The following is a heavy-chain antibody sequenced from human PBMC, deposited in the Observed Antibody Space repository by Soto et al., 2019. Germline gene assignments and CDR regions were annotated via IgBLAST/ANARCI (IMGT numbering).Heavy chain of an antibody. CDR2: IYYSGST. J-gene: IGHJ5*02. D-gene: IGHD6-13*01. CDR1: GGSISSGGYY. Sequence: SETLSLTXTVSGGSISSGGYYWSWIRQHPGKGLEWIGYIYYSGSTYYNPSLKSRVTISVDTSKNQFSLKLSSVTAADTAVYYCARASSSGWFDPWGQGTLVTVSS. V-gene: IGHV4-31*03. CDR3: ARASSSGWFDP.